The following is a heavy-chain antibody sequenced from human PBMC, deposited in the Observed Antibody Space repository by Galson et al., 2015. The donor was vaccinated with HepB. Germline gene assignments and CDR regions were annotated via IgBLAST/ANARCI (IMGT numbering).Heavy chain of an antibody. CDR3: AREGSGSDAFDI. J-gene: IGHJ3*02. V-gene: IGHV3-33*08. Sequence: SLRLSCAASGFTFSNYGMHWVRQAPGKGLEWVAVIWYDGSNKYYADSVKGRFTISRDNSKNTLYVQMNSLRAEDTAVYYCAREGSGSDAFDIWGQGTMVTVSS. D-gene: IGHD3-10*01. CDR1: GFTFSNYG. CDR2: IWYDGSNK.